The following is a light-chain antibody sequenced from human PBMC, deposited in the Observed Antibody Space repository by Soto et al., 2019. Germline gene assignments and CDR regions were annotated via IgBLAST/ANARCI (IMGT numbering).Light chain of an antibody. CDR1: QSVLYSSNNKNY. CDR3: QQYYSTPWT. Sequence: DIVMTQSPDSLAVSLGERATINCKSSQSVLYSSNNKNYLAWYQQKPGQPPKLLIYWASTRESGVPDRFSGSGSGTDFPRTISSLQAEDVAVYYCQQYYSTPWTFGQGTKVEIK. J-gene: IGKJ1*01. CDR2: WAS. V-gene: IGKV4-1*01.